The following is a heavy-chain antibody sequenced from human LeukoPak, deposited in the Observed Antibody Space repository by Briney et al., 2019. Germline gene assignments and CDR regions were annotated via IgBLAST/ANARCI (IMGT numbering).Heavy chain of an antibody. CDR2: IYYTGST. J-gene: IGHJ5*02. V-gene: IGHV4-59*01. CDR1: GGSITNYY. Sequence: SETLSLTCTVSGGSITNYYWSWIRQPPGKGLEWIGYIYYTGSTNYNPSLKSRVTISVDTSKNQFSLKLSSVTAADTAVYYCARGWIWFDPWGQGTLVTVSS. CDR3: ARGWIWFDP. D-gene: IGHD2-2*03.